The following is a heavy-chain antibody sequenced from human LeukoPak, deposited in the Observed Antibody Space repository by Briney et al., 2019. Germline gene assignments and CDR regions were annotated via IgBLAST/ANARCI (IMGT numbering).Heavy chain of an antibody. J-gene: IGHJ4*02. CDR2: IRYDGSNK. CDR1: GFTFSSYG. CDR3: ARDRSSTWSLDY. V-gene: IGHV3-30*02. Sequence: PGGSLRLSCAASGFTFSSYGMHWVRQAPGKRLEWVAFIRYDGSNKYYADSVKGRFTISRDNSKNSLYLQMNSLRADDTAVYYCARDRSSTWSLDYWGQGTLVTVSS. D-gene: IGHD6-13*01.